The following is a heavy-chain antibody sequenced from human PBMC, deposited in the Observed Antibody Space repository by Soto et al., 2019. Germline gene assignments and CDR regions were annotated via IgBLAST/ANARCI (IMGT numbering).Heavy chain of an antibody. V-gene: IGHV1-69*01. Sequence: QVQLVQSGAEVKKPGSSVKVSCKASGGTFSSYAISWVRQAPGQGLEWMGGIIPIFGTANYAQKFQGRVTLTADDPASTAYMELRSLRSEDSEVYYCARGSIFGVVISYYGMDVWGQGTTVTVSS. CDR3: ARGSIFGVVISYYGMDV. D-gene: IGHD3-3*01. J-gene: IGHJ6*02. CDR2: IIPIFGTA. CDR1: GGTFSSYA.